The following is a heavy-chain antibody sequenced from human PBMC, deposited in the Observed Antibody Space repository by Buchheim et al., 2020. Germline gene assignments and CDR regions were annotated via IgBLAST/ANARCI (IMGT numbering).Heavy chain of an antibody. D-gene: IGHD3-10*01. V-gene: IGHV3-30*18. J-gene: IGHJ6*02. CDR1: GFTFSSYA. Sequence: QVQLVESGGGVVQPGRSLRLSCAASGFTFSSYAMHWVRQAPGKGLEWVAVLSYDANNKYYADSVKGRFTISRDTSKNTLYLQMDSLRAEDTAVYYCAKDHRGTVGDVWGQGTT. CDR3: AKDHRGTVGDV. CDR2: LSYDANNK.